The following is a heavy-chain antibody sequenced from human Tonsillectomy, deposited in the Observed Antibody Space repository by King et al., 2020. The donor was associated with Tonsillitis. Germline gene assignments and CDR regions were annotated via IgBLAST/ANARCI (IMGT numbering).Heavy chain of an antibody. D-gene: IGHD3-10*01. J-gene: IGHJ5*02. CDR1: GGSVSSGSYY. CDR2: IYYSGST. Sequence: VQLQESGPGLVKPSETLSLTCTVSGGSVSSGSYYWSWIRQPPGKGLEWIGYIYYSGSTNYNPSLKSRVTISVDTSKNQFSLKLNSVTVADTAVYYCVRGGAGGLTWFDPWGQGTLVTVSS. V-gene: IGHV4-61*01. CDR3: VRGGAGGLTWFDP.